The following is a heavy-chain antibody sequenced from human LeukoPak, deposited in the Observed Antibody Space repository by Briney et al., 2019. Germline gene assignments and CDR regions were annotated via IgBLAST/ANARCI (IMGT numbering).Heavy chain of an antibody. J-gene: IGHJ4*02. D-gene: IGHD6-13*01. Sequence: SETLSLTRTVSGYSISSGYYWGWIRQPPGKALEWIGSLYHSGSTYYNPSLKSRVTISVDTSKNQFSLKVSSVTAADTAVYYCARAWQLVTACPFDYWGQGTLVTVSS. CDR3: ARAWQLVTACPFDY. CDR2: LYHSGST. V-gene: IGHV4-38-2*02. CDR1: GYSISSGYY.